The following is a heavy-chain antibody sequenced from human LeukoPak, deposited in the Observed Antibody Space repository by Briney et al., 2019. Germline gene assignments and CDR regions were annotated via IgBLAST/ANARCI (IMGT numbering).Heavy chain of an antibody. Sequence: SVKVSCKASGGSFSSYAISWVRQAPGQGLEWMGGIIPIFGTANYAQKFQGRVTVTADKSTSTAYMELSSLRSEHTAVYYCARGGYDILPGYYFDYWGQGTLVTDPS. CDR2: IIPIFGTA. CDR1: GGSFSSYA. J-gene: IGHJ4*02. V-gene: IGHV1-69*06. D-gene: IGHD3-9*01. CDR3: ARGGYDILPGYYFDY.